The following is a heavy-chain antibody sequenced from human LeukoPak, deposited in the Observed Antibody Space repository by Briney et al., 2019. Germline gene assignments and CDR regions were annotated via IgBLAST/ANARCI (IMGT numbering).Heavy chain of an antibody. CDR2: IGSDGDKK. CDR3: AKDRRASSGVGYLDY. Sequence: QPGGSLRLSCAATGFTFSDFGMHRVRQAPGKGLEWVAFIGSDGDKKYYVDSVRGRFTISRDDSKNTLSLQMSSLKTDDTAVYYCAKDRRASSGVGYLDYWGQGTLVTVSS. D-gene: IGHD6-19*01. J-gene: IGHJ4*02. CDR1: GFTFSDFG. V-gene: IGHV3-30*02.